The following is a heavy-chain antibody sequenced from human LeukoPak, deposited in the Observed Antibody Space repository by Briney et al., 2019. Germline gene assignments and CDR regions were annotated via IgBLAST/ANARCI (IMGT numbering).Heavy chain of an antibody. CDR3: ARHYGDYNWYFDL. CDR2: IYYSGST. J-gene: IGHJ2*01. Sequence: SETLSLTCTVSGGSISSSSYYWGWIRQPPGKGLEWIGSIYYSGSTYYNPSLKSRVTISVDTSKNQFSLKLSSVTAADTAVYYCARHYGDYNWYFDLWGRGTLVTVSS. D-gene: IGHD4-17*01. CDR1: GGSISSSSYY. V-gene: IGHV4-39*01.